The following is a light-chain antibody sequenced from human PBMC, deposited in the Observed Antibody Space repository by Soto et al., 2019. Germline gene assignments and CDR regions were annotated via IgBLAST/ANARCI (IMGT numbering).Light chain of an antibody. Sequence: DIQMTQSPSTLSGSVGDRVTITCRASQTISSWLAWYQQKPGKAPKLLIYAASTLQSGVPSRFSGSGSGTEFTLTISSLQPEDFATYYCQQYNSYSPTFGQGTKVDIK. J-gene: IGKJ1*01. V-gene: IGKV1-5*01. CDR3: QQYNSYSPT. CDR2: AAS. CDR1: QTISSW.